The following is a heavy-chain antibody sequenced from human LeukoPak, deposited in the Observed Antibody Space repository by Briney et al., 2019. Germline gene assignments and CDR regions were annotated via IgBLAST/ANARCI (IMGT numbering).Heavy chain of an antibody. CDR2: INHSGST. Sequence: SETLSLTCAVYGGSFSGYYWSWIRQPPGKGLEWIGEINHSGSTNYNPSLKSRVTISVDTSKNQFSLKLSSVTAADTAVYYCARVRGDYDSSGYFSAADYWGQGTLVTVSS. V-gene: IGHV4-34*01. D-gene: IGHD3-22*01. CDR3: ARVRGDYDSSGYFSAADY. J-gene: IGHJ4*02. CDR1: GGSFSGYY.